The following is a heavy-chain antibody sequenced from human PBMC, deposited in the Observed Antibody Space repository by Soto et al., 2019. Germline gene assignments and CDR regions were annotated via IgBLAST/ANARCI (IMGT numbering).Heavy chain of an antibody. CDR1: GFSLSTSGVG. V-gene: IGHV2-5*01. CDR3: VHRRITMTFGY. Sequence: QITLKESGPTLVKPTQTLTLTCTFSGFSLSTSGVGVAWIRQPPGKALEWLALIYWNDDKRYSPSLKNRLTITKDTSKNQVVLTMTDMDPVDTATYYCVHRRITMTFGYWGQGSLVTVSS. J-gene: IGHJ4*02. CDR2: IYWNDDK. D-gene: IGHD3-22*01.